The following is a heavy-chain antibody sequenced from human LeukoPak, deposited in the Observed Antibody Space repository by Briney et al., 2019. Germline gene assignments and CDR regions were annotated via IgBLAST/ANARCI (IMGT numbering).Heavy chain of an antibody. V-gene: IGHV3-23*01. J-gene: IGHJ5*02. CDR2: IGGSGGST. Sequence: PGGSLRLSCAASGFTFRSYAMSWVRQAPGKGLEWVSSIGGSGGSTDYADSVKGRFTISRDNSKNTLYVQMNSLRAEDTAVYYCASNPRRAYWFDPWGRGTLVTVSS. CDR1: GFTFRSYA. CDR3: ASNPRRAYWFDP. D-gene: IGHD6-6*01.